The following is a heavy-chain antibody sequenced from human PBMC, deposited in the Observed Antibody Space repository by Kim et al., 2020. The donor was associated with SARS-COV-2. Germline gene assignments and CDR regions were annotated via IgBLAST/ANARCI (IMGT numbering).Heavy chain of an antibody. V-gene: IGHV1-46*01. D-gene: IGHD4-17*01. CDR1: GYTFTSYY. Sequence: ASVKVSCKASGYTFTSYYMHWVRQAPGQGLEWMGIINPSGGSTSYAQKFQGRVTMTRDTSTSTVYMELSSLRSEDTAVYYCAREAVYGDYGNYYYYGMDVWGQGTTVTVSS. J-gene: IGHJ6*02. CDR3: AREAVYGDYGNYYYYGMDV. CDR2: INPSGGST.